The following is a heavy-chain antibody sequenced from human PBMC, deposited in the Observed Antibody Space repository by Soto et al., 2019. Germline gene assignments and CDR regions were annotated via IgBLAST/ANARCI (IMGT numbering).Heavy chain of an antibody. CDR1: GGSLSYRY. Sequence: QVQLQESGPGLVHPSETLSLTCIVSGGSLSYRYWSWIRQPPGKELEWIAYIYYSGSTNYSPSLRNRLTVSVDTAKNQFSLKLTSVTAADTATYYCARTIDYGYMDVWGKGTTVTVSS. D-gene: IGHD3-16*01. V-gene: IGHV4-59*11. J-gene: IGHJ6*03. CDR2: IYYSGST. CDR3: ARTIDYGYMDV.